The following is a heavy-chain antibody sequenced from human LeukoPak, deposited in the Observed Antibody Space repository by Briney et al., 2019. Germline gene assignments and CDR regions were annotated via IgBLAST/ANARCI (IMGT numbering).Heavy chain of an antibody. Sequence: GGSLRLSCAASGFTFSCYSMNWVRQAPGKGLEWVASVSTTSSYIYYADSVKGRFTISRDNAKNSLYLQMNSLRADDTAVYYCARDPSDYGGDSDYWGQGTLVTVSS. CDR2: VSTTSSYI. J-gene: IGHJ4*02. CDR1: GFTFSCYS. D-gene: IGHD4-23*01. CDR3: ARDPSDYGGDSDY. V-gene: IGHV3-21*01.